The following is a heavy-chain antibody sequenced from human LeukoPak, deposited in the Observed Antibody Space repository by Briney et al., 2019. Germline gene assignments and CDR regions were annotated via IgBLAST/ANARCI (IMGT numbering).Heavy chain of an antibody. Sequence: PGGSLRLSCAASGFTFSSYAMHWVRQAPGKGLEWVAVISYDGSNKYYADSVKGRFTISRDNSKNTLYLQMNSLRAEDTAVYYCARGNVLRYFDWLLRNNWFDPWGQGTLVTVSS. CDR3: ARGNVLRYFDWLLRNNWFDP. D-gene: IGHD3-9*01. CDR1: GFTFSSYA. J-gene: IGHJ5*02. CDR2: ISYDGSNK. V-gene: IGHV3-30*04.